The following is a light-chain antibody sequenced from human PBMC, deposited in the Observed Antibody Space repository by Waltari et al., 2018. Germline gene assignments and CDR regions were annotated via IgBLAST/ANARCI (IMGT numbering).Light chain of an antibody. CDR1: SLRRYS. Sequence: SSELTQDPTVSVALGQTVRITCQGDSLRRYSASWYKQRPGQAPVLVFYGQDNRPAGTPDRFSGSTSGDTATLTITGTQAEDEADYYCLSRDISSTRFFGGGTRLTV. CDR2: GQD. J-gene: IGLJ2*01. V-gene: IGLV3-19*01. CDR3: LSRDISSTRF.